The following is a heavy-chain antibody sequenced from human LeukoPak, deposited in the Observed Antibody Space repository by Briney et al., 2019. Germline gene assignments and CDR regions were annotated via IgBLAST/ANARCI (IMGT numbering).Heavy chain of an antibody. CDR1: GYTFTSYG. CDR3: ARDSLTIFGVVIIAPFNYYYYYGMDA. V-gene: IGHV1-18*01. J-gene: IGHJ6*02. Sequence: ASVKVSCKASGYTFTSYGISWVRQAPGQGLEWMGWISAYNGNTNYAQKLQGRVTMTTDTSTSTAYMELRSLRSDDTAVYYCARDSLTIFGVVIIAPFNYYYYYGMDAWGQGTTVTVSS. CDR2: ISAYNGNT. D-gene: IGHD3-3*01.